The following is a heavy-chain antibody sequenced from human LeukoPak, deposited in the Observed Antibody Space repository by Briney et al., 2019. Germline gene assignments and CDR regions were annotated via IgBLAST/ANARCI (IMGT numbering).Heavy chain of an antibody. J-gene: IGHJ4*02. Sequence: PGGSLRLSCAASGFTFSSYTMNWVRQAPGKGLEWVSSISTSSSYIYYADSLKGRFTISRDNAKNSLYLQMNSLRAEDTAVYFCARDRGWNDGLLYWGQGTLVTVSS. V-gene: IGHV3-21*01. CDR3: ARDRGWNDGLLY. CDR1: GFTFSSYT. CDR2: ISTSSSYI. D-gene: IGHD1-1*01.